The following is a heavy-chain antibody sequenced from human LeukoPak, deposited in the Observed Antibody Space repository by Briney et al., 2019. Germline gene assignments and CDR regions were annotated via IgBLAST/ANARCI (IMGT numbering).Heavy chain of an antibody. CDR1: GYTFTDFY. CDR2: INPNSGGT. J-gene: IGHJ6*03. CDR3: ARGHGSYYYYMDV. Sequence: GASVKVSCKASGYTFTDFYMHWVRQAPGKGVGWRGWINPNSGGTNYAQKFQGRVTMTRDTSISTAYMELSRLRSDDTAVYYCARGHGSYYYYMDVWGKGTTVTVSS. V-gene: IGHV1-2*02. D-gene: IGHD3-10*01.